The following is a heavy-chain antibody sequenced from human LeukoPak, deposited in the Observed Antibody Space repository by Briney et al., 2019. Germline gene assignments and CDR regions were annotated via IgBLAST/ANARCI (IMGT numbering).Heavy chain of an antibody. D-gene: IGHD1-26*01. CDR3: AKDRGWEYFDY. J-gene: IGHJ4*02. Sequence: PGGSLRLSCAASGFTFSDYYMSWIRQAPGKGLEWVSAISGSGGSTYYADSVKGRFTISRDNPKNTLYLQMNSLRAEDTAVYYCAKDRGWEYFDYWGQGTLVTVSS. V-gene: IGHV3-23*01. CDR1: GFTFSDYY. CDR2: ISGSGGST.